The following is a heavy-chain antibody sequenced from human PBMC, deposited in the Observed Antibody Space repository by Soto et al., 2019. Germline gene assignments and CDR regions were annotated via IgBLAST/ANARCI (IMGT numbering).Heavy chain of an antibody. CDR2: SFYSGGT. V-gene: IGHV4-39*01. Sequence: SETLSLTCTGSGSCISSNSYYWDWLRQPPGKGLEWIGSSFYSGGTYHNPSRQSRVTISVDKSKNKFSRHLSXVTAADTAVYYCARQAAYDYVWRESDRSESWGQVPLVIVS. CDR3: ARQAAYDYVWRESDRSES. D-gene: IGHD3-16*01. CDR1: GSCISSNSYY. J-gene: IGHJ1*01.